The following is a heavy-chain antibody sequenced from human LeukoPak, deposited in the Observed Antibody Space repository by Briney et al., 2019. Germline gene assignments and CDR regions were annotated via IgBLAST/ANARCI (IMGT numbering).Heavy chain of an antibody. CDR3: AREPPRYAFDI. Sequence: GASVKVSCKASGYTFTSYYMHWVRQAPGQGLEWMGIIKPSGGSTSYAQKFQGRVTMTRDTSTSTVYMELSSLRSEDTAVYYCAREPPRYAFDIWGQGTMVTVSS. CDR1: GYTFTSYY. V-gene: IGHV1-46*03. CDR2: IKPSGGST. D-gene: IGHD6-25*01. J-gene: IGHJ3*02.